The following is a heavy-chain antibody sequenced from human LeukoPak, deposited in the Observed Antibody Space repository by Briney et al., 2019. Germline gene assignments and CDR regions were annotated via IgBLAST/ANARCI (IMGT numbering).Heavy chain of an antibody. CDR2: IYHSGST. J-gene: IGHJ4*02. V-gene: IGHV4-4*02. D-gene: IGHD2-15*01. CDR1: GDSIRSNDW. Sequence: SGTLSLTCAVSGDSIRSNDWWSWVRQPPGKGLEWIGEIYHSGSTNYNPSLKSRVTISVDTSKNQFSLKLSSVTAADTAVYYCARRYCSGGNCYPYFDYWGQGTLVTVSS. CDR3: ARRYCSGGNCYPYFDY.